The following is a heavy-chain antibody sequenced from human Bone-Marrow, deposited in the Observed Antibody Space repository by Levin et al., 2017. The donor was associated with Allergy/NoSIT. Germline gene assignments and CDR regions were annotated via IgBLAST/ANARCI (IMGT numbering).Heavy chain of an antibody. J-gene: IGHJ4*02. CDR1: GDSVSSGSYS. V-gene: IGHV4-61*01. D-gene: IGHD5-24*01. CDR2: IYNSGSA. CDR3: AREEMTTIDF. Sequence: SETLSLTCTVSGDSVSSGSYSWNWIRQPPGKGLEWIGYIYNSGSAYYNPSLKSRVIISVDTSKNQFYLRLRSVTAADTAMYYCAREEMTTIDFWGQGTLVTVSS.